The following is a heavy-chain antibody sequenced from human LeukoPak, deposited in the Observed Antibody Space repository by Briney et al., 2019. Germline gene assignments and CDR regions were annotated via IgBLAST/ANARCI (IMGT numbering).Heavy chain of an antibody. CDR1: GGSISSYY. V-gene: IGHV4-59*01. CDR3: ARDLPEYYYDSSGYDAFDI. Sequence: SETLSLTCTVSGGSISSYYWSWIRQPPGKGLEWIGYIYYSGSTNYNPFLKSRVTISVDTSKNQFSLKLSSVTAADTAVYYCARDLPEYYYDSSGYDAFDIWGQGTMVIVSS. J-gene: IGHJ3*02. CDR2: IYYSGST. D-gene: IGHD3-22*01.